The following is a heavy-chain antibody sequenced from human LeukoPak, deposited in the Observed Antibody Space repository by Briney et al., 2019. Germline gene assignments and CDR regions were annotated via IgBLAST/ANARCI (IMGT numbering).Heavy chain of an antibody. CDR2: ISSSGSTI. Sequence: PGGSLRLSCAASGFTLSNYDMNWVRQAPGKGLEWASYISSSGSTIYYADSVKGRFTISRDNAQNSLYLQMNSLRAEDTAVYYCARYLAFDIWGQGTMVTVSS. CDR3: ARYLAFDI. J-gene: IGHJ3*02. V-gene: IGHV3-48*03. CDR1: GFTLSNYD.